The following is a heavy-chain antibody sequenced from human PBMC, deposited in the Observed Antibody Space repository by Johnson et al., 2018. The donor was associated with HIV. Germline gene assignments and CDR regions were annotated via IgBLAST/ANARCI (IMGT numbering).Heavy chain of an antibody. CDR3: AKDLDYGGNSLLDDAFDI. CDR2: ISADGRNK. J-gene: IGHJ3*02. D-gene: IGHD4-23*01. Sequence: QVQLVESGGGVVQPGRSLRLSCAASGFIFSDYVIHWVRQAPGKGLEWVSVISADGRNKYSADSVKGRLTISRDNSKGTLYLQMDGLRPEDTALYYCAKDLDYGGNSLLDDAFDIWGQGTMVTVSS. V-gene: IGHV3-30*04. CDR1: GFIFSDYV.